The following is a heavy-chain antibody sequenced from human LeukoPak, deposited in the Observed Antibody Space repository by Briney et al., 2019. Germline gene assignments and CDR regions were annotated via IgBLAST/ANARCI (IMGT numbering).Heavy chain of an antibody. J-gene: IGHJ5*02. CDR3: ARQSNSNWFDP. Sequence: GGSLRLSCAASGFTFSDYYMSWIRQAPGKGLECVAYISGSGSTIYYADSVKGRFTISRDNAKNSLYLQMNSLRAEDTAVYYCARQSNSNWFDPWGQGTLVTVSS. CDR2: ISGSGSTI. CDR1: GFTFSDYY. V-gene: IGHV3-11*01.